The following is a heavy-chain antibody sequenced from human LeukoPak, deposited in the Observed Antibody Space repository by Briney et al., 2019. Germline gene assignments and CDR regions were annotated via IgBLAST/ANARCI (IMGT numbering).Heavy chain of an antibody. J-gene: IGHJ6*02. V-gene: IGHV3-21*01. CDR1: GFTFSSYS. Sequence: GGSLRLSCAASGFTFSSYSMNWVRHAPGKGLEWVSSVTSSSSYIYYADSVKGRFTISRDNAKNSLYLQMNSLRAEDTAVYYCARELRLVYCSGGSCYYYGMDVWGQGTTVTVSS. CDR3: ARELRLVYCSGGSCYYYGMDV. CDR2: VTSSSSYI. D-gene: IGHD2-15*01.